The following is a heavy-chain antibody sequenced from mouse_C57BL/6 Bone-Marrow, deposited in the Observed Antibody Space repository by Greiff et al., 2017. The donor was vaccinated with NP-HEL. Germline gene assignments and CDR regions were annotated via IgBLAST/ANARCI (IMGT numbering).Heavy chain of an antibody. CDR3: TRDRGPAMDY. V-gene: IGHV5-9-1*02. CDR2: ISSGGDYI. CDR1: GFTFSSYA. Sequence: EVNVVESGEGLVKPGGSLKLSCAASGFTFSSYAMPWVRQTPEKRLEWVAYISSGGDYIYYADTVKGRFTLSRDNARNTLYLQMSSLKSEDTAMYYCTRDRGPAMDYWGQGTSVTVSS. J-gene: IGHJ4*01.